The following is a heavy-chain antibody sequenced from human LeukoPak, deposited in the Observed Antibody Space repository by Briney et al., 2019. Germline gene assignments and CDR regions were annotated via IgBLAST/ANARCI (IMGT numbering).Heavy chain of an antibody. CDR3: TVGVY. CDR2: IRGKADNDAT. J-gene: IGHJ4*02. Sequence: GRSLRLSCAASGFTFSSYAMHWVRQASGRGLEWVGRIRGKADNDATAYAASVKGRFTISRDDSRNTAYLQMNSLQTEDTAMYYCTVGVYWGQGTLVTVSS. V-gene: IGHV3-73*01. CDR1: GFTFSSYA.